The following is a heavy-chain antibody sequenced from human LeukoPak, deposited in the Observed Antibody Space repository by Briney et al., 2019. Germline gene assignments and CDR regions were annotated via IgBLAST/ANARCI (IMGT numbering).Heavy chain of an antibody. CDR2: ITSSGTTT. D-gene: IGHD4/OR15-4a*01. CDR3: GRDPDYGDPY. J-gene: IGHJ4*02. Sequence: PGGSLRLSCSASGFSFSDSYMSWFRLSPAKGLEWIAYITSSGTTTEYADSVKGRFTISRVNAKNSLYLQMNSLRPEDTAVYYCGRDPDYGDPYWGQGTLVTVSS. V-gene: IGHV3-11*01. CDR1: GFSFSDSY.